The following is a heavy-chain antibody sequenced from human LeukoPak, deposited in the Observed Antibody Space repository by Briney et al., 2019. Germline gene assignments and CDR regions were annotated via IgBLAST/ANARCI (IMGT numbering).Heavy chain of an antibody. CDR1: GFTFSNAW. D-gene: IGHD6-13*01. CDR2: IKSKTDGGTT. Sequence: PGGSLRLSCAASGFTFSNAWMSWVRQAPGKGLEWVGRIKSKTDGGTTDYAAPVKGRSTISRDDSTNPLYLQMNSLNTEDTAVYYRTTDGGASLSSNWSVLAFYYYYGMFVWGQGTTVTVSS. J-gene: IGHJ6*02. V-gene: IGHV3-15*01. CDR3: TTDGGASLSSNWSVLAFYYYYGMFV.